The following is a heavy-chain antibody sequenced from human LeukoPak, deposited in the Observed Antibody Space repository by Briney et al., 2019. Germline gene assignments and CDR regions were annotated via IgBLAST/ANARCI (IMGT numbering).Heavy chain of an antibody. J-gene: IGHJ5*02. CDR3: AKDFISSGGSKHNPSWFDP. D-gene: IGHD2-15*01. CDR1: GFTFSSYA. V-gene: IGHV3-23*01. CDR2: ISGSGGST. Sequence: GGSLRLSSAASGFTFSSYAMSWVRQAPGKGLEWVSAISGSGGSTYYADSVKGRFTISRDNSKNTLYLQMNSLRAEDTAVYYCAKDFISSGGSKHNPSWFDPWGQGTLVTVSS.